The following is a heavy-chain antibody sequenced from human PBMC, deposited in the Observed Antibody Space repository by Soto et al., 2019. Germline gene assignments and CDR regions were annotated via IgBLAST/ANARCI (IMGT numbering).Heavy chain of an antibody. CDR3: AKCPVPAAPPYYYYYYMDV. J-gene: IGHJ6*03. CDR1: GFTFSSYA. CDR2: ISGSGGST. V-gene: IGHV3-23*01. D-gene: IGHD2-2*01. Sequence: GGSLRLSCAASGFTFSSYAMSWVRQAPGKGLEWVSAISGSGGSTYYADSVKGRFTISRDNSKNTLYLQMNSLRAEDTAVYYCAKCPVPAAPPYYYYYYMDVWGKGTTVTVSS.